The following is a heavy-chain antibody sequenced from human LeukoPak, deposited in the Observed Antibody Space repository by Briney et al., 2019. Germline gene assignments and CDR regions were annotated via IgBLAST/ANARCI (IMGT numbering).Heavy chain of an antibody. J-gene: IGHJ1*01. Sequence: TGGSLRLSCAASGFTFSSYWMSWVRQAPGKGLEWVANIKQDGSEKYYVDSVKGRFTISRDNSKNSLYLQMNSLRAEETALYYCAKGVAAGRQYFQHWGQGTLVTVSS. CDR1: GFTFSSYW. D-gene: IGHD6-13*01. CDR3: AKGVAAGRQYFQH. V-gene: IGHV3-7*03. CDR2: IKQDGSEK.